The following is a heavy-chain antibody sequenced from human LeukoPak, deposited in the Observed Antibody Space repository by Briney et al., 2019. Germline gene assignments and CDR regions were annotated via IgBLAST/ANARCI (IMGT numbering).Heavy chain of an antibody. V-gene: IGHV3-30*02. CDR3: SNQYCSSTSCHAGY. J-gene: IGHJ4*02. CDR1: GFTFSSYG. CDR2: IRYDGSNK. Sequence: GGSLRLSCAASGFTFSSYGMHWVRQAPGKGLEWVAFIRYDGSNKYYADSVKGRFTISRDNSKNTLYLQMNSLRAEDTAVYYCSNQYCSSTSCHAGYWGQGTLVTVSS. D-gene: IGHD2-2*01.